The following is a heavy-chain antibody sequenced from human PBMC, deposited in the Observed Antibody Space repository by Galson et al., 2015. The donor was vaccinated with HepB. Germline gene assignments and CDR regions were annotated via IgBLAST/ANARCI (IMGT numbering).Heavy chain of an antibody. V-gene: IGHV1-18*01. J-gene: IGHJ3*02. CDR2: ITPYNGNT. CDR3: ARAGYCSGGSCYPDAFDI. Sequence: SVKVSCKAFGNTFTSYGINWVRQAPGQGLEWMGWITPYNGNTNYAQKFQGRVTMTTDTSTSTVYMELRSLRSDDTAVYYCARAGYCSGGSCYPDAFDIWGQGTMVTVSS. D-gene: IGHD2-15*01. CDR1: GNTFTSYG.